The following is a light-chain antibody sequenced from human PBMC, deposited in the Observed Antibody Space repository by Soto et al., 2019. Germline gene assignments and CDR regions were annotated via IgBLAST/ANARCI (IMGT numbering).Light chain of an antibody. CDR3: SSFTGSTTWV. Sequence: QSVLTQPAFVSWSPGQSLTISCTGTNSDVGGYDYVSWYQQHPGKAPKLLIYDVTKRPSGVSNRFSGSKSGNTASLTISGLLTEDEPDYYCSSFTGSTTWVFGGGTKLTIL. J-gene: IGLJ3*02. V-gene: IGLV2-14*03. CDR2: DVT. CDR1: NSDVGGYDY.